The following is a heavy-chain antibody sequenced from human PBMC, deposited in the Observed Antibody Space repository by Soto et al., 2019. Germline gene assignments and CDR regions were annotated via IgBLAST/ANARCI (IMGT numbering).Heavy chain of an antibody. Sequence: QVHLVESGGGVVQPGRSLRVSCTASEFSFNNYAVHWVRQAPGEGLEWVALISSDGNNKYYPDSVKGRFTISRDHSNNTVYLQMHSLRLDDTAVXYXXXXXXPXXXSWLQSAAGKFDYWGQGTXVTVSX. D-gene: IGHD5-12*01. CDR1: EFSFNNYA. CDR3: XXXXXPXXXSWLQSAAGKFDY. CDR2: ISSDGNNK. V-gene: IGHV3-30-3*01. J-gene: IGHJ4*02.